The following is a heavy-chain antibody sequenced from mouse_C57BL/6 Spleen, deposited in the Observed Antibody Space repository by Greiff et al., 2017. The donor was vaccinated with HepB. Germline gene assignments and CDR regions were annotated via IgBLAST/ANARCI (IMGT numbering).Heavy chain of an antibody. Sequence: QVQLKESGAELVRPGASVKLSCKASGYTFTDYYINWVKQRPGQGLEWIARIYPGSGNTYYNEKFKGKATLTAEKSSSTAYMQLSSLTSEDSAVYFCAREEYYYGSSLFWYFDVWGTGTTVTVSS. D-gene: IGHD1-1*01. V-gene: IGHV1-76*01. CDR2: IYPGSGNT. CDR1: GYTFTDYY. CDR3: AREEYYYGSSLFWYFDV. J-gene: IGHJ1*03.